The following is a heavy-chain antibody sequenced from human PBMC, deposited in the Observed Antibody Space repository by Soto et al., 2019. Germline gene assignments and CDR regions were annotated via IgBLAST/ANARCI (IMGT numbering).Heavy chain of an antibody. CDR2: ISGSGGST. Sequence: EVQLLESGGGLVQPGGSLRLSCAASGFTFSSYAMSWVRQAPGKGLEWVSAISGSGGSTYYADSVKGRFTISRDTPKNTLYLQMNSLRAEATALYYCARLYGGYWGQGSLVTVSS. V-gene: IGHV3-23*01. J-gene: IGHJ4*02. D-gene: IGHD3-16*01. CDR1: GFTFSSYA. CDR3: ARLYGGY.